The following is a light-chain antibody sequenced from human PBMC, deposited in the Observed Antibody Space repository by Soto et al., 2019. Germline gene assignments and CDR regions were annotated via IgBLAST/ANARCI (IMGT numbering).Light chain of an antibody. CDR3: STWDGSLNAVV. CDR1: SFNIGINP. V-gene: IGLV1-44*01. CDR2: NNN. J-gene: IGLJ2*01. Sequence: QSVLTQAPSASETPGQRVIISCSGSSFNIGINPINWYQQLPGTAPKLLISNNNERPSGVPDRFSGSKSGTSASLAISGLQSEDEADYYCSTWDGSLNAVVFGGGTKLTVL.